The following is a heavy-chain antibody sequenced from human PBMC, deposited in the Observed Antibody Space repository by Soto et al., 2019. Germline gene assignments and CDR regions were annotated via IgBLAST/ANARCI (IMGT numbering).Heavy chain of an antibody. CDR1: GFSFSDYW. J-gene: IGHJ4*02. CDR2: VKQDGSEK. CDR3: AAGRWMVRY. Sequence: EVQLVESGGGLVQPGGSLRVSCETSGFSFSDYWMSWVRHSPGKGMEWVANVKQDGSEKNYVDSVKGRFNISRDNARKSVYLQMNSLRGEDTAVYHCAAGRWMVRYWGQGTLVTVSS. V-gene: IGHV3-7*05. D-gene: IGHD5-18*01.